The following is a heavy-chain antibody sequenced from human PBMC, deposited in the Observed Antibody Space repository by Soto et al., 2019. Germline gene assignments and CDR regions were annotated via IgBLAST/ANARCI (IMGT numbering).Heavy chain of an antibody. D-gene: IGHD1-26*01. J-gene: IGHJ4*02. CDR1: GFTFSSYA. CDR3: AKLRGTHRSTIDY. Sequence: EVQLLESGGGLVQPGGSLRLSSAASGFTFSSYAMTWVRQAPGKGLEWVSAVSGRGGDTYYADSVKGRFTITRDNSKNTLYLQMNSLRAEDTAVYYCAKLRGTHRSTIDYWGQGTLVTVSS. V-gene: IGHV3-23*01. CDR2: VSGRGGDT.